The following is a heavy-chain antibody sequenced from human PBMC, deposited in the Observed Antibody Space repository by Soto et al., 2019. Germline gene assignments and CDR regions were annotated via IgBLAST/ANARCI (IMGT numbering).Heavy chain of an antibody. J-gene: IGHJ5*02. CDR2: IYNSGTT. Sequence: PTCTVSGGSISSYDWSWIRQHPGKGLEWIGYIYNSGTTYYNPSLKSRVTISVDTSKTQFSLKLTSVTAADTAVYYCARDPAPWGQGTLVTVSS. CDR3: ARDPAP. V-gene: IGHV4-31*03. CDR1: GGSISSYD.